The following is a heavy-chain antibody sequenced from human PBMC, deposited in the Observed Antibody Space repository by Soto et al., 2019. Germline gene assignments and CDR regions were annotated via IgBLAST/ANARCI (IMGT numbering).Heavy chain of an antibody. J-gene: IGHJ4*02. CDR1: GGTFSSYA. D-gene: IGHD3-10*01. CDR3: ARDHRYYGSGSYTFDY. Sequence: QVQLVQSGAEVKKPGSSVKVSCKASGGTFSSYAISWVRQAPGQGLEWMGGIIPIFGTANYAQKFQGRVTITADESTSTAYMELSSLRAEDTAVYYCARDHRYYGSGSYTFDYWGQGTLVTVSS. V-gene: IGHV1-69*01. CDR2: IIPIFGTA.